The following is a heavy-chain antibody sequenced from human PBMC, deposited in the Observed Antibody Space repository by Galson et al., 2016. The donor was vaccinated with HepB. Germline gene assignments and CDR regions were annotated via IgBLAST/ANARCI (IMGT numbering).Heavy chain of an antibody. CDR1: GFTFSYYY. Sequence: SLRLSCAASGFTFSYYYMSWIRQAPGKGLEWVSYISGDGRTINYADSVKGRFTISRGNAKNSLYLHMNSLTGEDTAVYYCARMFPLYSSGWYVRGDGWFDSCGQGTLVTVSA. J-gene: IGHJ5*01. CDR3: ARMFPLYSSGWYVRGDGWFDS. V-gene: IGHV3-11*01. D-gene: IGHD6-19*01. CDR2: ISGDGRTI.